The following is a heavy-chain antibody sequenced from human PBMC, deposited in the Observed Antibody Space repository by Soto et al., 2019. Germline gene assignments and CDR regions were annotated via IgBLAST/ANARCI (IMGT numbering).Heavy chain of an antibody. CDR1: GGTFSSYA. D-gene: IGHD3-3*01. V-gene: IGHV1-69*06. CDR3: ARDHLDFWSGYYVGGWFDP. Sequence: QVQLVQSGAEVKKPGSSVKVSCKASGGTFSSYAISWVRQAPGQGLEWMGGIIPIFGTANYAQKFQGRVTIPADKSTITAYMELSSLRSEDTAVYYCARDHLDFWSGYYVGGWFDPWGQGTLVTVSS. J-gene: IGHJ5*02. CDR2: IIPIFGTA.